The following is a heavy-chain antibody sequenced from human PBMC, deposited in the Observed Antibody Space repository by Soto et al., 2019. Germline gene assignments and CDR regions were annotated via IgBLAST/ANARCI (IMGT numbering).Heavy chain of an antibody. J-gene: IGHJ6*02. CDR1: GFTFSIYA. V-gene: IGHV3-33*01. Sequence: QVQLVESGGGVVQPGRSLRLSCAASGFTFSIYAMHWVRQAPGKGLEWVAVIWDDGSNKYYADSVKGRFTIPRDNSKNTLYLQMISLRAEDTAVYYCARDTAREYYYYYGMDVWGQGTTVTVSS. CDR3: ARDTAREYYYYYGMDV. CDR2: IWDDGSNK.